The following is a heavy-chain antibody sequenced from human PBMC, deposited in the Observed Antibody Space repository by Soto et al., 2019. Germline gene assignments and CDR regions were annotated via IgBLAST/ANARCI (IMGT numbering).Heavy chain of an antibody. Sequence: ASVKVSCKASGYTFTSYYIHWVRQAPGQGLEWMGVINPSGGSTSYAQKFQGRVTITRDTSTSTVYMELSSLTSEDTAVYYCARVQSSGSYLDPFDYWGQGTLVTVSS. CDR2: INPSGGST. CDR1: GYTFTSYY. CDR3: ARVQSSGSYLDPFDY. J-gene: IGHJ4*02. V-gene: IGHV1-46*03. D-gene: IGHD1-26*01.